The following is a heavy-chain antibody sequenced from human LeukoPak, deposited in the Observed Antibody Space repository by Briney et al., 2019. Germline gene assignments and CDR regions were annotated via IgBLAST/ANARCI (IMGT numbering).Heavy chain of an antibody. CDR2: INHSGST. V-gene: IGHV4-34*01. CDR3: ASRYSSSSYAY. J-gene: IGHJ4*02. Sequence: SETLSLTCAVYGGSFSGYYWSWIRQSPGKGLEWIGQINHSGSTNYSPPLKSRLTLSVDTSQNQFSLKLNSVTAADTAVYYCASRYSSSSYAYWGQGTLVTVSS. CDR1: GGSFSGYY. D-gene: IGHD6-6*01.